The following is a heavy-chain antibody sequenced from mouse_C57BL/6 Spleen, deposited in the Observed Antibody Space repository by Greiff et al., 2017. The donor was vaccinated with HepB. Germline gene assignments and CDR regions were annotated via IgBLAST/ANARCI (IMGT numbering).Heavy chain of an antibody. Sequence: QVQLQQSGPELVKPGASVKISCKASGYAFSSSWMNWVKQRPGKGLEWIGRIYPGDGDTNYNGKFKGKATLTADKSSSTAYMQLSSLTSEDSAVYFCARFDGYYPSWFAYWGQGTLVTVSA. V-gene: IGHV1-82*01. D-gene: IGHD2-3*01. J-gene: IGHJ3*01. CDR3: ARFDGYYPSWFAY. CDR2: IYPGDGDT. CDR1: GYAFSSSW.